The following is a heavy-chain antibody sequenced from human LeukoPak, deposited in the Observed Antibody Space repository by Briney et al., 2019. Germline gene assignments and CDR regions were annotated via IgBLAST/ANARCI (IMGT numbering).Heavy chain of an antibody. CDR1: GGTFSSYA. J-gene: IGHJ4*02. CDR3: AIILAENYYGSGSYYNGFDY. CDR2: IIPIFGTA. D-gene: IGHD3-10*01. Sequence: SVKVSCKASGGTFSSYAISWVRQAPGQGLEWMGGIIPIFGTANYAQKFQGRVTITADESTSTAYMELSSLRSEDAAVYYCAIILAENYYGSGSYYNGFDYWGQGTLVTVSS. V-gene: IGHV1-69*13.